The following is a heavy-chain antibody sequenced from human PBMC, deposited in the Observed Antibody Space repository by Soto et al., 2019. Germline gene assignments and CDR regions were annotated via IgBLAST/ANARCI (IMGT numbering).Heavy chain of an antibody. V-gene: IGHV3-23*01. D-gene: IGHD6-13*01. CDR3: AKVTGSSWYPFDC. CDR1: GFTFITYA. J-gene: IGHJ4*02. Sequence: GGSLRLSCAASGFTFITYAMSWVLQAPWKGLEWVSAISGNGGSTFYADSVKGRFTISRDNSKNTLYLQMNSLRVEDTAVYYYAKVTGSSWYPFDCWGQGTLVTVSS. CDR2: ISGNGGST.